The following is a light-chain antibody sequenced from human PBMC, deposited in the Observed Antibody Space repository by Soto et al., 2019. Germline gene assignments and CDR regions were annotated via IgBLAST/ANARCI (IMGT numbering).Light chain of an antibody. Sequence: DIQMTHSPSSLSASLPYRCTVTGQASQSITNYLTWFQQKPGKAPSLLIFAADNLQDGVPSRFSGSGSGRDFSLTISSLQPEDFATYYCQQSYDMPWTFGQGTKVDIK. V-gene: IGKV1-39*01. CDR1: QSITNY. CDR2: AAD. J-gene: IGKJ1*01. CDR3: QQSYDMPWT.